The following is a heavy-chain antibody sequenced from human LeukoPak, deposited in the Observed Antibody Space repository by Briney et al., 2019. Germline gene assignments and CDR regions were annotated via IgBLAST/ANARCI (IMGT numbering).Heavy chain of an antibody. CDR1: GFTFSSYW. CDR3: ARDAANSSSWYFDY. J-gene: IGHJ4*02. Sequence: PGGSLRLSCAASGFTFSSYWMSWVRQAPGKGLEWVANIRQDGSEKYYVDSVKGRFTISRDNAKNSLYLQMNSLRAEDTAVYYCARDAANSSSWYFDYWGQGTLVTVSS. D-gene: IGHD6-13*01. CDR2: IRQDGSEK. V-gene: IGHV3-7*01.